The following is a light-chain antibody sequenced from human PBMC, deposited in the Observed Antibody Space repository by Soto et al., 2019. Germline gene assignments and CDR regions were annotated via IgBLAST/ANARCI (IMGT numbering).Light chain of an antibody. CDR2: GAS. V-gene: IGKV3-15*01. Sequence: EIVMTQSPATLSVSPGERATLSCRASQSVSGNLAWYQQRPGQAPRLLIYGASTRATGIPVRFSGSGSGTEFTLTISSLQSEDFAIYYCQQYNDWYTFGQGTKLEI. J-gene: IGKJ2*01. CDR3: QQYNDWYT. CDR1: QSVSGN.